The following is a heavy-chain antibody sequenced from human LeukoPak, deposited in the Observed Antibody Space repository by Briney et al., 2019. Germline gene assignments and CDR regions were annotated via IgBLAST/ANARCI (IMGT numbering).Heavy chain of an antibody. J-gene: IGHJ4*02. Sequence: PGRSLRLSCVASGFTFSRYGMHWARQAPGKGLEWVAVIWYDGSYKYYADSVKGRFTISRDNPKNTLYLQMNSLRAEDTAVYYCARDWKYCSGGTCYGGFDYWGQGTLVTVSS. CDR1: GFTFSRYG. CDR3: ARDWKYCSGGTCYGGFDY. D-gene: IGHD2-15*01. V-gene: IGHV3-33*01. CDR2: IWYDGSYK.